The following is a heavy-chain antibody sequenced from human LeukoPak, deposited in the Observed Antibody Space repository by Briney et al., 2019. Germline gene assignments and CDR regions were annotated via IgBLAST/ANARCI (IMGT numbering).Heavy chain of an antibody. CDR1: GYRFTNYW. V-gene: IGHV5-51*01. J-gene: IGHJ4*02. CDR3: ARQPNPDFDY. CDR2: IYPGDSDT. Sequence: GESLKISCKGSGYRFTNYWIGWVRQMPGKGLEWMGIIYPGDSDTRYSPSFQGQVTISADKSISTAYLHWSSLKASDTAMYYCARQPNPDFDYWGQGTLVTVSS.